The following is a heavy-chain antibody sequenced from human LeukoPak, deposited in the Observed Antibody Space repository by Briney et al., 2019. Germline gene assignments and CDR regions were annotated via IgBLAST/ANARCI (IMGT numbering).Heavy chain of an antibody. J-gene: IGHJ4*02. V-gene: IGHV3-23*01. CDR3: GRELDGSVDY. Sequence: SGGSLRLSCAASGFTFSSYTMSWVRQAPGKGLEWVSGISAAGGSTYYADSVKGRFTISRDNAKNSLFLQMSSLRADDTAVYYCGRELDGSVDYWGQGTLVTVSS. CDR1: GFTFSSYT. D-gene: IGHD3-10*01. CDR2: ISAAGGST.